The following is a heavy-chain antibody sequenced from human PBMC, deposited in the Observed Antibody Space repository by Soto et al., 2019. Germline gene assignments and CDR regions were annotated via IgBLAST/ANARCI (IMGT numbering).Heavy chain of an antibody. D-gene: IGHD3-10*01. CDR3: AGGQYYFDY. CDR1: GFPFTTYG. CDR2: ISYDGSNK. Sequence: QVQLVESGGGVVQPGRSLRLSCAASGFPFTTYGMHWVREGPGKGLEWVAVISYDGSNKYYADSVKGRFTISRDNSKNTLDLQMNSLRPEDTALYYCAGGQYYFDYRGQGTLVTVSS. V-gene: IGHV3-30*03. J-gene: IGHJ4*02.